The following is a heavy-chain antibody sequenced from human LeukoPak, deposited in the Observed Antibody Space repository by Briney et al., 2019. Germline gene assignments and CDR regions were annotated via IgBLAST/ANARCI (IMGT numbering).Heavy chain of an antibody. CDR3: ARHRSPSRDGMDV. V-gene: IGHV5-51*01. CDR2: IYPGDSDT. D-gene: IGHD6-19*01. CDR1: GYSFTSYW. Sequence: GESLKISCKGSGYSFTSYWIGWVRQMPGKGLEWMGIIYPGDSDTRYSLSFQGQVTISADKSISTAYLQWSSLKASDTAMYYCARHRSPSRDGMDVWGQGTTVTVSS. J-gene: IGHJ6*02.